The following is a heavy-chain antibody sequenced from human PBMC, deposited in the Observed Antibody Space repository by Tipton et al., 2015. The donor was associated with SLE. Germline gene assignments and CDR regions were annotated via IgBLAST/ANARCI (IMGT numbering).Heavy chain of an antibody. CDR1: GYSFTRYS. V-gene: IGHV7-4-1*02. CDR3: ARYDSSGFGSFDS. J-gene: IGHJ4*02. Sequence: QVQLVQSGAEVKKPGASVKVSCRTSGYSFTRYSMSWVRQAPGQGLEWVGWINTNTGNPMYGQGFTGRFVFSLETSVSTAYLQISSLKAEDTAVYYCARYDSSGFGSFDSWGQGTLVTVSS. CDR2: INTNTGNP. D-gene: IGHD3-22*01.